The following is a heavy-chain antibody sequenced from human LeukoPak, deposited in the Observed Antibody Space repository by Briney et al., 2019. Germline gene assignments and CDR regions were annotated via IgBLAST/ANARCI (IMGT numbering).Heavy chain of an antibody. D-gene: IGHD6-19*01. Sequence: GGSLRLSCEGSAFIFSGHWMNWVRQTPGKGLEWVASIKEDGSERQYVDSVKGRFSISRDNTKGSLFLQLNSLRAEDTAVYYCAREGSGWSLYSGYGMDVWGQGTTVTVSS. CDR1: AFIFSGHW. CDR3: AREGSGWSLYSGYGMDV. CDR2: IKEDGSER. V-gene: IGHV3-7*03. J-gene: IGHJ6*02.